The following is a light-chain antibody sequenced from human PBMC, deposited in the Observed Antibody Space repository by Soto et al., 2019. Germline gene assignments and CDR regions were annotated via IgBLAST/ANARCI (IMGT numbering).Light chain of an antibody. CDR1: QSISNY. J-gene: IGKJ1*01. Sequence: DIKMTQSPSSLSASVGDRVTITCRASQSISNYLNWYHQKAGKAPKLLIYSASSLQSGVPPWFSGSGSGTDFTLTISSLQPEDFATYYCQQSYTTPWTFGQGTKVEI. CDR3: QQSYTTPWT. V-gene: IGKV1-39*01. CDR2: SAS.